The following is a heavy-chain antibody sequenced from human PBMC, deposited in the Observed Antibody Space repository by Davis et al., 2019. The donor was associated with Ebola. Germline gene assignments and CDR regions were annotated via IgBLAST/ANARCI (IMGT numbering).Heavy chain of an antibody. CDR2: IYYSGST. CDR3: ARHRESHYYYYDMDV. J-gene: IGHJ6*02. CDR1: GVSISTYY. V-gene: IGHV4-59*08. Sequence: LRLSCTVSGVSISTYYWSWIRQPPGKGLEWIGYIYYSGSTNYNPSLKSRVTISVDTSKNQFSLKLSSVTAADTAVYYCARHRESHYYYYDMDVWGQGTTVTVSS.